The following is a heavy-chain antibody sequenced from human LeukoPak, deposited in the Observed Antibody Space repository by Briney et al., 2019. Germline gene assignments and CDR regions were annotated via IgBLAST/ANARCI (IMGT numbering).Heavy chain of an antibody. V-gene: IGHV4-30-4*01. J-gene: IGHJ4*02. D-gene: IGHD3-22*01. CDR1: GGSISSGDYY. CDR2: IYYSGST. Sequence: PSQTLSLTCTVSGGSISSGDYYWSWIRQPPGKGLEWIGYIYYSGSTYYNPSLKSRVTISVDTSKNQFSLKLSSVTAADTAVYYCARTLGSSGTYCFDYWGQGTLVTVSS. CDR3: ARTLGSSGTYCFDY.